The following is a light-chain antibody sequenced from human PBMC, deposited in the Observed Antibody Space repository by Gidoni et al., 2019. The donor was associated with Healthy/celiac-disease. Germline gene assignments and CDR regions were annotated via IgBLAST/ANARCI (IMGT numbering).Light chain of an antibody. CDR1: QSLVYSDGNTY. CDR3: MQGTHWPYT. Sequence: DVVMTQSPLSLPVTLGQPASISCRSSQSLVYSDGNTYLNWFQQRPGQSPRRLIYKVSNRDSGVPDRFSGSWSGTDFTLKISRVEAEYVGVYYCMQGTHWPYTFXXXTKLEIK. J-gene: IGKJ2*01. CDR2: KVS. V-gene: IGKV2-30*01.